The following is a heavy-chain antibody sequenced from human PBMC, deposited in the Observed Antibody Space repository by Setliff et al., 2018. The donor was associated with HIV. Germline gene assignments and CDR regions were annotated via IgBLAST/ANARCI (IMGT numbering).Heavy chain of an antibody. J-gene: IGHJ4*02. CDR3: ARGPPFAF. V-gene: IGHV4-39*07. CDR2: IAYSGTTVYT. Sequence: SETLSLTCNVSGGSFIGSSFQSTWIRQPPGRGLEWIGDIAYSGTTVYTNYHPSLESRVTVSEDTSRHQFFLKLTSVTADDTGIYYCARGPPFAFWGQGLLVTVSS. CDR1: GGSFIGSSFQ.